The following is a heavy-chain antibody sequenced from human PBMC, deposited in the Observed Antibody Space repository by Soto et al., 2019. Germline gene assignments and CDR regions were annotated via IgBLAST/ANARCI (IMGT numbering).Heavy chain of an antibody. V-gene: IGHV3-33*08. CDR3: ARDQKTGSYYYYYGMDV. CDR1: GFTISSYG. J-gene: IGHJ6*02. CDR2: IWYDGSNK. Sequence: PGGSLRLSCAASGFTISSYGMHWVRQAPDKGLEWVAVIWYDGSNKYYADSVKGRFTISRDNSKNTLYLQMNSLRAEDTAVYFCARDQKTGSYYYYYGMDVWGQGTTVTVSS.